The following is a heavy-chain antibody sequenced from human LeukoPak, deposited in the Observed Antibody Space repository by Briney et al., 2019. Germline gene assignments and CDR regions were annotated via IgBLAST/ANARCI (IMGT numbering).Heavy chain of an antibody. CDR1: GFTFSSYA. CDR2: ISDSGGTT. J-gene: IGHJ1*01. V-gene: IGHV3-23*01. CDR3: AKDPLSVVHALGYFQH. Sequence: GGSLRLSCAASGFTFSSYAMSWVRQAPGKGLEWVSVISDSGGTTYYADSVKGRFTISRDNSKNTLYLQMNSLGAEDTAVYYCAKDPLSVVHALGYFQHWGQGTLVTVSS. D-gene: IGHD3-22*01.